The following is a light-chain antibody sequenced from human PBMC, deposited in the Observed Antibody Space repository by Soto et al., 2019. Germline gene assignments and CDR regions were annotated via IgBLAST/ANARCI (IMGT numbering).Light chain of an antibody. CDR1: QTINNN. CDR2: GAS. V-gene: IGKV3-20*01. CDR3: QQYGSSPLT. J-gene: IGKJ4*01. Sequence: VMTQSPATLSVSQGERATLSCRASQTINNNVAWYQLKDGQVPRLVIYGASSRATGIPDRFSGSGSGTDFTLTISRLEPEDFAVYYCQQYGSSPLTFGGGTKVDIK.